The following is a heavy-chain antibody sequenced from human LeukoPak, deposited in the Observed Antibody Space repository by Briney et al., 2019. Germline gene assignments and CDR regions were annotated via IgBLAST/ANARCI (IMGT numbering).Heavy chain of an antibody. D-gene: IGHD2-2*01. CDR1: GYTFTSYG. J-gene: IGHJ4*02. CDR2: ISAYNGNT. Sequence: ASVKVSCTASGYTFTSYGISWVRQAPGQGLEWMGWISAYNGNTNYAQKLQGRVTMTTDTSTSTAYMELRSLRSDDTAVYYCARGELGYCSSTSCQGVYDYWGQGTLVTVSS. CDR3: ARGELGYCSSTSCQGVYDY. V-gene: IGHV1-18*01.